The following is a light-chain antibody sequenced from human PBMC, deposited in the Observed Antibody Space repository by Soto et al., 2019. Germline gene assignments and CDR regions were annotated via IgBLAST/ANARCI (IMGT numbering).Light chain of an antibody. CDR3: NQRRTWPFT. Sequence: EIVLTQSPATLSLSPGERATLSCRASQSISSYLAWYQQKPDQAPRLLIYDASNRATGIPARFSGSGSGTDFTLTISSLEPEDFAVYYCNQRRTWPFTFGPGTKVYIK. J-gene: IGKJ3*01. CDR2: DAS. V-gene: IGKV3-11*01. CDR1: QSISSY.